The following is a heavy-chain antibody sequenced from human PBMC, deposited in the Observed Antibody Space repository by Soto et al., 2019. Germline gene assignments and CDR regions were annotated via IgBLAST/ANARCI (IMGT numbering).Heavy chain of an antibody. CDR2: ISGSGGST. CDR1: GFTFSSYA. D-gene: IGHD3-3*01. CDR3: AKDSNFWSGHRMDV. J-gene: IGHJ6*03. Sequence: GGSLRLSCAASGFTFSSYAMSWVRQAPGKGLEWVSAISGSGGSTYYADSVKGRFTISRDNSKNTLYLQMNSLRAEDTAVYYCAKDSNFWSGHRMDVWGKVTTVTVSS. V-gene: IGHV3-23*01.